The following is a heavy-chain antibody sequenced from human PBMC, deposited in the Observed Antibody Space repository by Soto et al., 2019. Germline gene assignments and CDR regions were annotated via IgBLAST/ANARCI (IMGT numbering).Heavy chain of an antibody. CDR3: ARDDSEYYDFWSGYTPLGYMDV. J-gene: IGHJ6*03. Sequence: ASVKVSCKASGYTFTSYAMHWVRQAPGQRLEWMGWINAGNGNTKYSQKFQGRVTITRDTSASTAYMELSSLRSEDTAVYYCARDDSEYYDFWSGYTPLGYMDVWGKGTTVTVSS. CDR2: INAGNGNT. V-gene: IGHV1-3*01. CDR1: GYTFTSYA. D-gene: IGHD3-3*01.